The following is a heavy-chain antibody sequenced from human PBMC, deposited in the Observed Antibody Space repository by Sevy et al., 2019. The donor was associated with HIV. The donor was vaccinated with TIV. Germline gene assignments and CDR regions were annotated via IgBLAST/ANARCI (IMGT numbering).Heavy chain of an antibody. Sequence: SETLSLTCTVSGGSITSLYWNWIRQPPGKGLEWISTIYYNGHINYNPSLMNRVTLSLDTCKNQFSLSLSSVTAADTAMYHCAGENAWGRGYAWGQGTLVTVSS. CDR1: GGSITSLY. CDR3: AGENAWGRGYA. V-gene: IGHV4-59*08. CDR2: IYYNGHI. D-gene: IGHD6-25*01. J-gene: IGHJ5*02.